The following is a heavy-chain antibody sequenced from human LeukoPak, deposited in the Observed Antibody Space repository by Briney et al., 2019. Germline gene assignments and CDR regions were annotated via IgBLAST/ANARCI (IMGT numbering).Heavy chain of an antibody. CDR3: ASILMTAVTDFDY. CDR1: GVTFSSYW. Sequence: GGSLRLSCAASGVTFSSYWMHWVRQAPGKGLGWVSRINSDGSSTSYADSVKGRFTISRDNAKNTMYLQMHSLSAEATAVYYCASILMTAVTDFDYWGQGTLVTVSS. J-gene: IGHJ4*02. D-gene: IGHD4-11*01. CDR2: INSDGSST. V-gene: IGHV3-74*01.